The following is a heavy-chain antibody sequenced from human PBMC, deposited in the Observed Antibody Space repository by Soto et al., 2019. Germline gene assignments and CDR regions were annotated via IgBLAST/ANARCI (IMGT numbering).Heavy chain of an antibody. D-gene: IGHD5-12*01. V-gene: IGHV3-72*01. CDR1: GFSFSERY. Sequence: QLVESGGGFVQPGGSPRLSCAASGFSFSERYMDWVRQAPGEGLEWIGRITNKANSYTTNYAASLKGRFTISRDDSKNSVYLHMNNLKIEDTAVYYCVSHRGYDGRHPCFYEYAMDVWGQGTTVTVSS. CDR2: ITNKANSYTT. CDR3: VSHRGYDGRHPCFYEYAMDV. J-gene: IGHJ6*02.